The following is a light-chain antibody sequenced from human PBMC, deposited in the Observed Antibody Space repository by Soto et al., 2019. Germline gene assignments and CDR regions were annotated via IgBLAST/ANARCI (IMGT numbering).Light chain of an antibody. J-gene: IGKJ5*01. CDR2: AAS. Sequence: EIVLTQSPGTLSLSPGERATLSCRASQSVSSRSLAWFQQKPGQAPRLLIYAASSRATGIPDRFSGSGFGTDFTLTISRLEPEDFATYYCQKYSSVITFGQGTRLEIK. CDR3: QKYSSVIT. V-gene: IGKV3-20*01. CDR1: QSVSSRS.